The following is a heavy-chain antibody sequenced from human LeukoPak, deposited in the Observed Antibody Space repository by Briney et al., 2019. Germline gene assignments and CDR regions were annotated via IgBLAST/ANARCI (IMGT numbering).Heavy chain of an antibody. V-gene: IGHV3-30*02. J-gene: IGHJ6*03. CDR2: IRYVGINK. Sequence: GGSLRLSCAASGFTFSTYGMHWVRQAPGKGLEWVSFIRYVGINKYYADSVKGRFTISRDNAKNSLYLQMNSLRAEDTAVYYCARTGDYDFWSGYYFYYYYYMDVWGKGTTVTVSS. CDR1: GFTFSTYG. CDR3: ARTGDYDFWSGYYFYYYYYMDV. D-gene: IGHD3-3*01.